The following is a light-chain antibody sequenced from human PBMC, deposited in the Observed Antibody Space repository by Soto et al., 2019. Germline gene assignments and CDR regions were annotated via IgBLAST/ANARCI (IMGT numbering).Light chain of an antibody. Sequence: VLTQSPGTLSLSPGERATLSCSAIQTVRNNYLAWYQQKPGQAPRLLIYGASSRATGIPDRFSGSGSGTDFTLTISRLEPEDFAVYYCQQYGSSPPWTFGQGTKVDIK. CDR1: QTVRNNY. CDR3: QQYGSSPPWT. J-gene: IGKJ1*01. CDR2: GAS. V-gene: IGKV3-20*01.